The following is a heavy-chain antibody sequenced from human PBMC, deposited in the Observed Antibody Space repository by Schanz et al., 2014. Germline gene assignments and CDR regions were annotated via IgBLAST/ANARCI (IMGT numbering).Heavy chain of an antibody. V-gene: IGHV3-11*04. CDR3: ARDHTAESYYSAGPPIDY. CDR2: ISSGGTTT. D-gene: IGHD1-26*01. J-gene: IGHJ4*02. Sequence: VQLVESGGGLVKPGGSLRLSCAASGFIFSDYYMAWIRQAPGKGPEYVSYISSGGTTTYHSDSVKGRFTISRDSAENSLYLQMNSLRAEDTAVYYCARDHTAESYYSAGPPIDYWGQGTLLTVSS. CDR1: GFIFSDYY.